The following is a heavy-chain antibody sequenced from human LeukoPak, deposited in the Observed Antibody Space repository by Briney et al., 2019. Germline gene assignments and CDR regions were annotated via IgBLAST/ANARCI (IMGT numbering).Heavy chain of an antibody. V-gene: IGHV3-13*01. CDR1: GFTVSIYD. CDR2: IDTAGDT. J-gene: IGHJ6*02. D-gene: IGHD3-10*01. CDR3: ARAHYYGSGSYPSYYYYGMDV. Sequence: PGGSLRLSCAASGFTVSIYDMHWVRQAAGKCLEWVSAIDTAGDTYYPGSVKGRFTISRENAKNSLYLQMNSLRAGDTAVYYCARAHYYGSGSYPSYYYYGMDVWGQGTTVTVSS.